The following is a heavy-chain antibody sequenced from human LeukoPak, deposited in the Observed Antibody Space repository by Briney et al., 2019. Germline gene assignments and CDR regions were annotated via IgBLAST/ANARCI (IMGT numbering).Heavy chain of an antibody. CDR2: IFPSGGEI. CDR3: ARGVRIAVAGNIDY. CDR1: GFTFSTFA. Sequence: GGSLRLSCEASGFTFSTFAMIWVRQPPGKGLEWVSSIFPSGGEIHYADSVKGRFTISRDNSKNTLYLQMNSLRAEDTAVYYCARGVRIAVAGNIDYWGQGTLVTVSS. J-gene: IGHJ4*02. V-gene: IGHV3-23*01. D-gene: IGHD6-19*01.